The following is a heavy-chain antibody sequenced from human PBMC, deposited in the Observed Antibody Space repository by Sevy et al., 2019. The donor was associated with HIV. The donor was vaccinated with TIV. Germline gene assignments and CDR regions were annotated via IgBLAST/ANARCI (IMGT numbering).Heavy chain of an antibody. V-gene: IGHV3-11*04. CDR3: ARVDIPPMGFFDH. CDR2: ISTTGSTT. CDR1: GFTFRDYY. Sequence: GGCLRLSCAASGFTFRDYYMSCIRQAPGKGLEWLSYISTTGSTTYYADSVKGRFTLSRDNARNSLSLQMNSLRAKDTAVYYCARVDIPPMGFFDHWGQGTLVCVSS. D-gene: IGHD2-2*03. J-gene: IGHJ4*02.